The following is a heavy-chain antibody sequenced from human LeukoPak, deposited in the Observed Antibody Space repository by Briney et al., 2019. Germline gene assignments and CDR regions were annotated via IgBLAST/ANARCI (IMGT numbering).Heavy chain of an antibody. Sequence: GGSLRLSCAASGFMFETYEMNWVRQAPGKGLEWVSHISSSGATIYYADSVKGRFTISRDNAKKSLYLQMKSLRAEDTAVYYCATMTTVTRGDCWGQGTLVTVSS. J-gene: IGHJ4*02. CDR3: ATMTTVTRGDC. V-gene: IGHV3-48*03. CDR2: ISSSGATI. D-gene: IGHD4-11*01. CDR1: GFMFETYE.